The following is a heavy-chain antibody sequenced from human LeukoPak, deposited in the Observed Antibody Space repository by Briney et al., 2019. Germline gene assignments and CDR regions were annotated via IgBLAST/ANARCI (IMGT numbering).Heavy chain of an antibody. Sequence: ASVKVSCKASGYTFTSYYMHWVRQAPGQGLEWMGIINPSGGSTSYAQKFQGRVTMTRDTSTSTVYMELSSLRSEDTAVYYCARDRGRITIFGVVIHSLDYWGQGTLVTVSS. CDR1: GYTFTSYY. J-gene: IGHJ4*02. V-gene: IGHV1-46*01. CDR3: ARDRGRITIFGVVIHSLDY. CDR2: INPSGGST. D-gene: IGHD3-3*01.